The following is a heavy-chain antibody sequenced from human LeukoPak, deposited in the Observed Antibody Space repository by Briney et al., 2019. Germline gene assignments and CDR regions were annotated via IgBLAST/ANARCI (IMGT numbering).Heavy chain of an antibody. V-gene: IGHV4-38-2*01. D-gene: IGHD3-16*02. CDR2: IYHSGST. CDR1: GYSISSGYY. Sequence: SETLSLTCSFSGYSISSGYYWGWIRPPPGQGLEWIGNIYHSGSTYYNPSLKSRVTISVDTSKNQFSLKLSSVTAADTAVYYCARRIRAWGSYRYIGYFDYWGQGTLVTVSS. CDR3: ARRIRAWGSYRYIGYFDY. J-gene: IGHJ4*02.